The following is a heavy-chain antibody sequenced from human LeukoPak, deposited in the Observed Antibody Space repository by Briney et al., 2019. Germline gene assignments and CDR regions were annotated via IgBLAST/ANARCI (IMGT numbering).Heavy chain of an antibody. V-gene: IGHV3-21*01. CDR1: GFAFSSYT. CDR2: IGRSTTNT. J-gene: IGHJ4*02. CDR3: LRGDVRDY. D-gene: IGHD2-21*01. Sequence: PGGSLRLSCEASGFAFSSYTMNWVRQAPGRGLECVSSIGRSTTNTYYADSVEGRFTISRDNAINSLYLQMNSLRAEDTAVYYCLRGDVRDYWGQGTLVTVSS.